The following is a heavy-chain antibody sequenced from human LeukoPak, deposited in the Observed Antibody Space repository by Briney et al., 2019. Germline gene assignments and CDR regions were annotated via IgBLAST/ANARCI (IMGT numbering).Heavy chain of an antibody. J-gene: IGHJ2*01. V-gene: IGHV1-18*01. CDR3: LRGDYSNPYWYFDL. Sequence: ASVKVSCKASGYTFTSYGISWVRQAPGQGLEWMGWISAYNGNTNYAQKLQGRVTMTTDTSTSTAYMELRSPRSDDTAVYYCLRGDYSNPYWYFDLWGRGTLVTVSS. CDR2: ISAYNGNT. D-gene: IGHD4-11*01. CDR1: GYTFTSYG.